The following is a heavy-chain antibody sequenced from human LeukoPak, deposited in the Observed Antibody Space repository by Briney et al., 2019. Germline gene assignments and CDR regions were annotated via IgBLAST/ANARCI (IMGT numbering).Heavy chain of an antibody. CDR2: IHPYGFT. J-gene: IGHJ4*02. CDR1: GGSFSNYY. D-gene: IGHD3-9*01. CDR3: SRGSDESKTGDS. V-gene: IGHV4-34*01. Sequence: SETLSLTCAVSGGSFSNYYWSWIRQPPGKGLEWIGEIHPYGFTNFNPSPKSRLSISVDTSKNQFSLKLTSVTAADTAVYYCSRGSDESKTGDSWGQGSLVTVSS.